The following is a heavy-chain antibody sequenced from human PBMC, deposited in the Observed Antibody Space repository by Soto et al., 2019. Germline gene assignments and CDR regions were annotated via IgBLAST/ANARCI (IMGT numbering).Heavy chain of an antibody. J-gene: IGHJ6*02. CDR1: GFTFSSYA. V-gene: IGHV3-23*01. D-gene: IGHD3-9*01. CDR3: AKRGSTFDWLRYSGMDV. CDR2: ISGSGGST. Sequence: GGSLRLSCAASGFTFSSYAMSWVRQAPGKGLEWVSAISGSGGSTYYADSVKGRFTISRDNSKNTLYLQMNSLRAEDTAVYYCAKRGSTFDWLRYSGMDVWGQGTTVTVSS.